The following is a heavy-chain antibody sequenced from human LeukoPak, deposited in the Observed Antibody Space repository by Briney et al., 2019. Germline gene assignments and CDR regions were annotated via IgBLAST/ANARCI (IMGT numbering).Heavy chain of an antibody. Sequence: PSETLSLTCAVYGGSFSGYYWSWIRQPPGKGLEWIGYIYYSGSTNYNPSLKSRVTISVDTSKNQFSLKLSSVTAADTAVYYCARVSTGWLDPWGQGTLVTVSS. V-gene: IGHV4-59*01. D-gene: IGHD4-17*01. CDR2: IYYSGST. J-gene: IGHJ5*02. CDR1: GGSFSGYY. CDR3: ARVSTGWLDP.